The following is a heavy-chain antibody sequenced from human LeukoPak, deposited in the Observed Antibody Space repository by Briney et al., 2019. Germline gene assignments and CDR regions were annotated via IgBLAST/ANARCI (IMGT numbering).Heavy chain of an antibody. D-gene: IGHD3-3*01. CDR1: GFTFSSYS. CDR2: ISSSSSYI. V-gene: IGHV3-21*01. CDR3: ARAVLRFSPGGMDV. Sequence: GGSLRLSCAASGFTFSSYSMNWVRQAPGKGLEWVSSISSSSSYIYYADSVKGRFTISRDNAKNSLYLQMNSLRAEDTAVSYCARAVLRFSPGGMDVWGQGTTVTVSS. J-gene: IGHJ6*02.